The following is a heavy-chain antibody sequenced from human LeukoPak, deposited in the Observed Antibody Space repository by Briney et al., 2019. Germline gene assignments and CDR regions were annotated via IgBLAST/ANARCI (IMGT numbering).Heavy chain of an antibody. CDR2: IKQDGSEA. J-gene: IGHJ3*01. CDR3: AREIYSYPWYPHRGGFDF. CDR1: GFTFTNHY. V-gene: IGHV3-7*01. Sequence: GGSLRLSCAASGFTFTNHYMSWLRQAPGKGLEWVANIKQDGSEAFYADSVKGRFTVSRDNAKNSAYLQMNSLRVEDTAMYFCAREIYSYPWYPHRGGFDFWGQGTMVTVSS. D-gene: IGHD3-16*02.